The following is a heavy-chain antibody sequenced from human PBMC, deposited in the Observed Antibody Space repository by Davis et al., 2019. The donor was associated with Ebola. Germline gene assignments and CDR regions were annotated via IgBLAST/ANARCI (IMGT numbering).Heavy chain of an antibody. D-gene: IGHD6-19*01. J-gene: IGHJ3*01. CDR2: VSSYSDKI. CDR1: GFPFTTYT. Sequence: GGSLRLSCAASGFPFTTYTLNWVRQAPGKGLECVASVSSYSDKIYYADSVKGRFTASRDNSKNTLHLQMNSLRVEDTAIYYCVKDTSNVWFDVWGQGTMVTVSS. V-gene: IGHV3-21*04. CDR3: VKDTSNVWFDV.